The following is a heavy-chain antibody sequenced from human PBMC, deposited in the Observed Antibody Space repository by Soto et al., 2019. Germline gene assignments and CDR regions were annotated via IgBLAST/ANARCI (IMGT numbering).Heavy chain of an antibody. V-gene: IGHV3-30*18. D-gene: IGHD5-12*01. CDR2: ISYDGSNK. J-gene: IGHJ4*02. CDR1: GFTFSSYG. CDR3: AKDGYSGYDSKVWVDY. Sequence: QVQLVESGGGVVQPGRSLRLSCAASGFTFSSYGMHWVRQAPGKGLEWVAVISYDGSNKYYADSVKGRFTISRDNSKNTLYLQMNSLRAEDTAVYYCAKDGYSGYDSKVWVDYWGQGTLVTVSS.